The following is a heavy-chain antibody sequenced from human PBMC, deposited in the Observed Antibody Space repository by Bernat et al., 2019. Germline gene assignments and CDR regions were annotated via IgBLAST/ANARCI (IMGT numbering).Heavy chain of an antibody. CDR2: ISSSGSTI. Sequence: EVQLVESGGGLVQPGGSLRLSCAASGFTFSSYEMNWVRQAPGKGLEWVSYISSSGSTIYYADSVKGRFTISRDNAKNSLYLQMNNLRAEDTADYYCARGPTWYSRTSNFDYWGQGTLVTVSS. D-gene: IGHD6-13*01. V-gene: IGHV3-48*03. CDR1: GFTFSSYE. CDR3: ARGPTWYSRTSNFDY. J-gene: IGHJ4*02.